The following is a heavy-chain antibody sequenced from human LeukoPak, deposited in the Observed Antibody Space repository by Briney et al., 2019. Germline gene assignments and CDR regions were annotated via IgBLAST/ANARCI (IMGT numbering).Heavy chain of an antibody. Sequence: GGSLRLSCAASGFTFTSYVMTWVRQAPGKGLEWVSGISASGGSTFYADSVKGRFTISRDNSKNTLYLQMNSLRAEDTAVYYCAKDRWGIAAAGTMFDPWGQGTLVTVSS. CDR1: GFTFTSYV. CDR2: ISASGGST. V-gene: IGHV3-23*01. CDR3: AKDRWGIAAAGTMFDP. D-gene: IGHD6-13*01. J-gene: IGHJ5*02.